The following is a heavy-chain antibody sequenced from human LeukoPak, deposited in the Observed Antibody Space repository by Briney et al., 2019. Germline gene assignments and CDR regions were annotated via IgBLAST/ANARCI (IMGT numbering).Heavy chain of an antibody. J-gene: IGHJ4*02. Sequence: ASVKVSCKASGYTFTSYAMHWVRQAPGQRLEWMGWINAGNGNTKYSQKFLGRVTITRDTSASTAYMELSSLRSEDTAVYYCARQNRLLWFGELGYWGQGTLVTVSS. CDR3: ARQNRLLWFGELGY. V-gene: IGHV1-3*01. D-gene: IGHD3-10*01. CDR2: INAGNGNT. CDR1: GYTFTSYA.